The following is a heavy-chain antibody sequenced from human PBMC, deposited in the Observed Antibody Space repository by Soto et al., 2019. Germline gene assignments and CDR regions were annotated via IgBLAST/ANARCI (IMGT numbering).Heavy chain of an antibody. Sequence: GSLRLSCAASGFSFSNYAMGWVRQAPGKGLEWVSAISAPGGSTYYADSVKGRFTISRDNSKNTYLQMNSLRAEDTAVYYCAKVETWTYFDYWGQGTLVTVSS. CDR1: GFSFSNYA. D-gene: IGHD2-15*01. J-gene: IGHJ4*02. CDR3: AKVETWTYFDY. V-gene: IGHV3-23*01. CDR2: ISAPGGST.